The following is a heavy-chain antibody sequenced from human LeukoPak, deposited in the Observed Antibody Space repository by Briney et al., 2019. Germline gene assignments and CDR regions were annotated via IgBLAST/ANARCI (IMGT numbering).Heavy chain of an antibody. D-gene: IGHD7-27*01. V-gene: IGHV4-34*01. Sequence: SETLSLTCAVYGGSSSTYYWSWIRQSPGKGLEWIAEINHRGDTNYNPSVKSRVTISVDTSKNQFSLKVRSLTAADTAVYYCARGPTISETGYFDYWGQGTLVTVSS. CDR2: INHRGDT. CDR1: GGSSSTYY. J-gene: IGHJ4*02. CDR3: ARGPTISETGYFDY.